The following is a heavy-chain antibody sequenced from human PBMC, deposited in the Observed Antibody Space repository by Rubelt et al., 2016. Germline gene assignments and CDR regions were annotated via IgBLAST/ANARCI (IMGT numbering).Heavy chain of an antibody. D-gene: IGHD6-19*01. CDR2: ISGSGGST. CDR1: GFSVSSYA. J-gene: IGHJ5*02. V-gene: IGHV3-23*01. CDR3: AKERYISGWYDWFDP. Sequence: EVQLLESGGGLVQPGGSLRLSCAVSGFSVSSYAMSWVRQAPGRGLEWVSGISGSGGSTKSAASVKGRFTISRDNSKNTLCLQMNRLRAEDTAVYYCAKERYISGWYDWFDPWGQGTLVTVSS.